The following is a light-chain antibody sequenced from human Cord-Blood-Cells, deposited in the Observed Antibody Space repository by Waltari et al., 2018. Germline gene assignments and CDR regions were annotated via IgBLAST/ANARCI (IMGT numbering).Light chain of an antibody. CDR1: QDISNY. V-gene: IGKV1-33*01. J-gene: IGKJ2*03. Sequence: DIQMTQSPSSLSASVGDRVTITCQASQDISNYLNWYQQKPGKAPKLLIYDASNLETGGPSKFRGSGSGKDFTFTISSLQPEDIATYYCQQYDNLPYSFGQGTKLEIK. CDR2: DAS. CDR3: QQYDNLPYS.